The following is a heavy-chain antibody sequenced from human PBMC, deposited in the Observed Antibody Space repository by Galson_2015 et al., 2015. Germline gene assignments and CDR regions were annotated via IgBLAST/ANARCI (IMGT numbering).Heavy chain of an antibody. D-gene: IGHD5-12*01. J-gene: IGHJ4*02. CDR1: GFTFSNAW. Sequence: SLRLSCAASGFTFSNAWMSWVRQAPGKGLEWVGRIKSKTDGGTTDYAAPVKGRFTISRDDSKNTLYLQMNSLKTEDTAVYYCTLTGPDIVATIYGYWGQGTLVTVSS. V-gene: IGHV3-15*01. CDR3: TLTGPDIVATIYGY. CDR2: IKSKTDGGTT.